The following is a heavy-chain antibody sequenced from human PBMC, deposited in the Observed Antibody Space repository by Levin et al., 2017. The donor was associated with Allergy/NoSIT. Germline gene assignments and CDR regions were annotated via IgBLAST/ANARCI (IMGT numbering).Heavy chain of an antibody. D-gene: IGHD3-3*01. CDR1: GFTFGDYS. CDR2: IRTTPYGGTS. CDR3: TRASLTIFGVVNAFDV. Sequence: GGSLRLSCSASGFTFGDYSMSWFRQAPGKGLEWVGFIRTTPYGGTSDYAASVKGRFTISRDDSRNIAYLQINSLETEDTAMYYCTRASLTIFGVVNAFDVWGQGTMVTVSS. V-gene: IGHV3-49*03. J-gene: IGHJ3*01.